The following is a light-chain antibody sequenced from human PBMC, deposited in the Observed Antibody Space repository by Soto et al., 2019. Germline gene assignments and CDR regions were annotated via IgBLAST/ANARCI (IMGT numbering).Light chain of an antibody. V-gene: IGKV3-20*01. CDR1: QSVSSSY. CDR2: DAS. J-gene: IGKJ5*01. CDR3: QQYANSPIT. Sequence: EIVMTQSPAPLSVSPGEGATLSCRASQSVSSSYLAWYQQKPGQAPRLLIYDASSRATGIPDRFSGSGSGTDFTLTINRLEPEDVAVYYCQQYANSPITFGQGTRLEIK.